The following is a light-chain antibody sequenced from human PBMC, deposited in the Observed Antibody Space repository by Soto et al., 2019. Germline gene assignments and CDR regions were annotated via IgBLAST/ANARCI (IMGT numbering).Light chain of an antibody. CDR1: SSDVGGYNY. Sequence: QSALTQPASVSGSPGQSITISCTGTSSDVGGYNYVSWYQQHPGKAPKLMIYEVSNRPSGVSNRFSGSKSGNTASLTISGLQAEDKADYYCSSYTSSSIWVFGGGTKLTVL. CDR2: EVS. V-gene: IGLV2-14*01. J-gene: IGLJ3*02. CDR3: SSYTSSSIWV.